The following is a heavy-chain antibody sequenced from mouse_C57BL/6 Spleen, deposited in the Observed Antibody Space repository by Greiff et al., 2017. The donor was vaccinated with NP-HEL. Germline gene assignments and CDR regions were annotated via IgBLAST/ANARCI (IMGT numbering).Heavy chain of an antibody. CDR3: ARDGAYYSKGYFDY. J-gene: IGHJ2*01. Sequence: VQLQQPGAELVRPGSSVKLSCKASGYTFTSDWMHWVKQRPIQGLEWIGNIDPSDSETHYNQKFKDKATLTVDKSSSTAYMQLSGLTSEDTAVYYCARDGAYYSKGYFDYWGQGTTLTVSS. CDR1: GYTFTSDW. V-gene: IGHV1-52*01. D-gene: IGHD2-5*01. CDR2: IDPSDSET.